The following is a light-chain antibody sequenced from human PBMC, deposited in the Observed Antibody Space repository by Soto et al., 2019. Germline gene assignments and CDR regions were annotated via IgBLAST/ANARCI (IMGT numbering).Light chain of an antibody. J-gene: IGKJ1*01. V-gene: IGKV1-5*03. CDR2: EGS. CDR3: QQYNTYSRT. Sequence: DIQMTQSPSTLSASVGDRVTITCRASQSINTWLAWYQQKPGEAPKLLIYEGSTLEGGVPSRFSGSGSGTEFTLTISSLHPDDFATFYCQQYNTYSRTFGQGTKVEVK. CDR1: QSINTW.